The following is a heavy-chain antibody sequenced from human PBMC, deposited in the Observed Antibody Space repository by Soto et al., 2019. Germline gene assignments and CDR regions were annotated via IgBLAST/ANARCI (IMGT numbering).Heavy chain of an antibody. Sequence: QVQLEQSGSEVKKPGASVKVSCRYTGYSFTKYGIHWVRQAPGQGLEWMGWISALNGKRNSAPNFQARVTMSTDTPTRTAYRELRGLSVADTAVYFCAREAAYSSWRLAACDVWGQGTEVIVS. CDR3: AREAAYSSWRLAACDV. D-gene: IGHD6-6*01. CDR1: GYSFTKYG. V-gene: IGHV1-18*01. J-gene: IGHJ3*01. CDR2: ISALNGKR.